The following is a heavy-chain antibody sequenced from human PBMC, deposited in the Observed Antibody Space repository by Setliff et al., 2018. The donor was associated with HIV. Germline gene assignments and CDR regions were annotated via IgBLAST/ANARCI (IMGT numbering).Heavy chain of an antibody. D-gene: IGHD6-13*01. V-gene: IGHV4-39*07. CDR1: GGSIITSADY. CDR3: ARDGGRTGYSSSSDQ. Sequence: PSETLSLTCIVSGGSIITSADYWGWIRQPPGKGLEWTGEINHSGSTNYNPSLKSRVTISVDTSKNQISLKLNSVTAADTAVYYCARDGGRTGYSSSSDQWGQGTLVTVSS. J-gene: IGHJ4*02. CDR2: INHSGST.